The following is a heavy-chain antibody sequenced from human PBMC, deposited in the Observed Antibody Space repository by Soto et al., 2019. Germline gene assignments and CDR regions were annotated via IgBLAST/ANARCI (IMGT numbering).Heavy chain of an antibody. V-gene: IGHV3-9*01. CDR3: AKDNGCVWRPPRGGSYAYYGMDV. CDR1: GFTFGDHA. Sequence: EVHLVESGGDLVQPGGSLRLSCAASGFTFGDHAMHWVRQVPGRGLEWVSGISWDSGTIDYGDSVKGRFTFSRDNAKNSLYMQMNSLRPEDTAVYCCAKDNGCVWRPPRGGSYAYYGMDVWGQGTTVPVSS. D-gene: IGHD3-16*01. J-gene: IGHJ6*01. CDR2: ISWDSGTI.